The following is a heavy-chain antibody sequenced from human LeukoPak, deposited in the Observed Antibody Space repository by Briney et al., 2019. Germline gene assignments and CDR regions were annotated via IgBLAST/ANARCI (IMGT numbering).Heavy chain of an antibody. J-gene: IGHJ6*03. V-gene: IGHV3-23*01. D-gene: IGHD1-26*01. CDR3: AKAPSYSGSYYYYYMDV. CDR1: GFTFSSYA. CDR2: ISGSGGST. Sequence: GGSLRLSCAASGFTFSSYAMSWVRQAPGKGLEWVSAISGSGGSTYYADSVKGRFAISRDNSKNTLYLQMNSLRAEDTAVYYCAKAPSYSGSYYYYYMDVWGKGTTVTVSS.